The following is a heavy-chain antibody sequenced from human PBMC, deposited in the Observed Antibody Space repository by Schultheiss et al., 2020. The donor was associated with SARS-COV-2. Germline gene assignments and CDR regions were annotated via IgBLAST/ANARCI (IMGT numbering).Heavy chain of an antibody. CDR2: IGSSRTPM. D-gene: IGHD3-9*01. CDR3: ASLTGYPDY. CDR1: GFTFSSYE. Sequence: GESLKISCAASGFTFSSYEMNWVRQAPGKGLEWVSYIGSSRTPMYYADSVKGRFTISRDNAKNSLYLQMNSLRAEDTAVYYCASLTGYPDYWGQGTLVTVSS. V-gene: IGHV3-48*03. J-gene: IGHJ4*02.